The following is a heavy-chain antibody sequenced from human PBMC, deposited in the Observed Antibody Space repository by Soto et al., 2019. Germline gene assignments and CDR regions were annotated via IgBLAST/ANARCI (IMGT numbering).Heavy chain of an antibody. Sequence: EVQLVESGGGLVQPGGSLRLSCAASTFTFSSYSMNWVRQAPGKGLEWVSYISGSSSSIYYADSVKGRFTISRDNAKNSLYLQMNSLRDEDTAVYYCARRGKDCINGVCDPMTWLGSMDVWGQGTTVTVSS. CDR2: ISGSSSSI. CDR1: TFTFSSYS. D-gene: IGHD2-8*01. CDR3: ARRGKDCINGVCDPMTWLGSMDV. J-gene: IGHJ6*02. V-gene: IGHV3-48*02.